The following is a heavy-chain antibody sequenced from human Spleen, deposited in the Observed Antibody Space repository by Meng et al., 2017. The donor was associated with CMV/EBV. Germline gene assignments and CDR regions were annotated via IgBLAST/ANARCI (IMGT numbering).Heavy chain of an antibody. CDR3: ARDTRMATLDY. Sequence: ASVKVSCKTSGYTFTGYYMHWMRQAPGQGPEWMGWISAYNGDTMYAPKVQGRVTMTRDTSTSTVYMELSSLRSEDTAVYYCARDTRMATLDYWGQGTLVTVSS. CDR2: ISAYNGDT. D-gene: IGHD5-24*01. V-gene: IGHV1-2*02. J-gene: IGHJ4*02. CDR1: GYTFTGYY.